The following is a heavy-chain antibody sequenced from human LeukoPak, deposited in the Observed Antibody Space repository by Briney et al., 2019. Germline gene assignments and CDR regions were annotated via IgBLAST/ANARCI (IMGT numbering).Heavy chain of an antibody. CDR3: THSDDFSRSDYGMDV. V-gene: IGHV3-33*01. CDR2: IWYDGSNK. Sequence: GGSPRLSCAASGFTFSSYGMHWVRQAPGKGLEWVAVIWYDGSNKYYADSVKGRFTISRDNSKNTLYLQMNSLKTEDTAVYYCTHSDDFSRSDYGMDVWGQGTTVTVSS. D-gene: IGHD3-3*01. CDR1: GFTFSSYG. J-gene: IGHJ6*02.